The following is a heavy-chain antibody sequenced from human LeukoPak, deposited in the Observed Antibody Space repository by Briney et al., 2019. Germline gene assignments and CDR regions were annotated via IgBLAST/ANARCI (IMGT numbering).Heavy chain of an antibody. J-gene: IGHJ6*03. CDR1: GGTFSSYA. CDR3: ARDDIVVVPAAHYYYYMDV. CDR2: IIPIFGTA. D-gene: IGHD2-2*01. Sequence: ASVKVSCKASGGTFSSYAISWVRQAPGQGVEWMGGIIPIFGTANYAQKFQGRVTITADESTSTAYMELSSLRSEDTAVYYCARDDIVVVPAAHYYYYMDVWGKGTTVTVSS. V-gene: IGHV1-69*13.